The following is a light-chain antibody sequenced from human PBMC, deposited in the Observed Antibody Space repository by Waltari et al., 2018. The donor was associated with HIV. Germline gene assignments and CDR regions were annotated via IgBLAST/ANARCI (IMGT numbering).Light chain of an antibody. CDR3: YSTDSSANRRSV. Sequence: SSELTQDPAVSVALGQTVRITCQGDSLRSYYASWYQQKPGQAPVLVIYGKNNRPSGIPDRFSGSSSGNTASLTITGAQAEDEADYYCYSTDSSANRRSVFGGGTKLTVL. J-gene: IGLJ2*01. CDR1: SLRSYY. V-gene: IGLV3-19*01. CDR2: GKN.